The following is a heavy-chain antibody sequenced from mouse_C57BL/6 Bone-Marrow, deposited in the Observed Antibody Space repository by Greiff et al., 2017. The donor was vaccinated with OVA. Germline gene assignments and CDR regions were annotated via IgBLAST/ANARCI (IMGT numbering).Heavy chain of an antibody. CDR2: IDPYDSYT. Sequence: VQLQQPGAELVKPGASVKLSCKASGYTFTSYWMQWVKQRPGQGLEWIGEIDPYDSYTNYNQKFKGKATLTVDTSSSTAYMPLSSLTSDDSAVYYCARRGLSYSGAYWGQGTLVTVSA. J-gene: IGHJ3*01. V-gene: IGHV1-50*01. CDR1: GYTFTSYW. CDR3: ARRGLSYSGAY. D-gene: IGHD2-12*01.